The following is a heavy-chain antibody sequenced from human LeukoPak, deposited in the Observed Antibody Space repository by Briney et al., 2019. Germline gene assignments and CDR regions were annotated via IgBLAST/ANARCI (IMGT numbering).Heavy chain of an antibody. J-gene: IGHJ6*02. V-gene: IGHV3-13*01. CDR2: IGTAGDT. D-gene: IGHD4-17*01. CDR1: GFTFSSYD. Sequence: PGGSLRLSCAASGFTFSSYDMHRVRQATGKGLEWVSAIGTAGDTYYPGSVKGRFTISRENAKNSLYLQMNSLRAGDTAVYYCARAPGDYGYYYYGMDVWGQGTTVTVSS. CDR3: ARAPGDYGYYYYGMDV.